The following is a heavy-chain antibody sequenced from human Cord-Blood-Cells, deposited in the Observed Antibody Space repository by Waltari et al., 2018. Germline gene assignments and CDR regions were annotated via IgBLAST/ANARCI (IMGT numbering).Heavy chain of an antibody. CDR3: ASEFPNCSGGSCYFDY. Sequence: QVQLVQSGAEVKKPGASVTVSCKASGYTFTGYHMPWVRQARGQGLVGMGWINPNSGGTNYAQKFQGRVTMTRDTSISTAYMELSRLRSDDTAVYYCASEFPNCSGGSCYFDYWGQGTLVTVSS. V-gene: IGHV1-2*02. CDR2: INPNSGGT. D-gene: IGHD2-15*01. CDR1: GYTFTGYH. J-gene: IGHJ4*02.